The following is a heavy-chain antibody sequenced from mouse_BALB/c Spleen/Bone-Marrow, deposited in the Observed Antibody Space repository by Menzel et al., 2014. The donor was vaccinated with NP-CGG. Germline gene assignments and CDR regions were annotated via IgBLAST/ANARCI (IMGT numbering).Heavy chain of an antibody. CDR3: ARSSHFDY. V-gene: IGHV5-17*02. D-gene: IGHD1-1*01. J-gene: IGHJ2*01. CDR2: ISTGSSNI. Sequence: EVKLMESGGGLVQPGGSRKLSCAASGFTFSSSGMYWVRRAPEKGLEWVAYISTGSSNIYYVDTLKGPFSFSRDHPKNALFLQITSLRSEDTAMYKCARSSHFDYWGQGTTLTVSS. CDR1: GFTFSSSG.